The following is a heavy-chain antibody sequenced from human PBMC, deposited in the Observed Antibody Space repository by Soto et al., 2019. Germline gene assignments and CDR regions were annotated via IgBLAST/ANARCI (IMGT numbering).Heavy chain of an antibody. CDR2: IYYSGST. V-gene: IGHV4-59*01. CDR1: GGSISSYY. CDR3: ARASSYYDSSGYWWGNYYYYYGMDV. J-gene: IGHJ6*04. D-gene: IGHD3-22*01. Sequence: SETLSLTRTVSGGSISSYYWSWIRQPPGKGLEWIGYIYYSGSTNYNPSLKSRVTISVDTSKNQFSLKLSSVTAADTAVYYCARASSYYDSSGYWWGNYYYYYGMDVWGKGTTVTVS.